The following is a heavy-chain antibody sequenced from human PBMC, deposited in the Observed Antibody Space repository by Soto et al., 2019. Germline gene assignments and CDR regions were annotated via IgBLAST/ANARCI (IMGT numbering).Heavy chain of an antibody. D-gene: IGHD1-26*01. CDR1: GFTFSSYG. CDR3: AKALIVGATTNFYYGMDV. Sequence: QVQLVESGGGVVQPGRSLRLSCAASGFTFSSYGMHWVRQAPGKGLEWVAVISYDGSNKYYADSVKGRFTISRDNSKNTLYLQMNSLRAEDTAVYYCAKALIVGATTNFYYGMDVWGQGTTVTVSS. CDR2: ISYDGSNK. J-gene: IGHJ6*02. V-gene: IGHV3-30*18.